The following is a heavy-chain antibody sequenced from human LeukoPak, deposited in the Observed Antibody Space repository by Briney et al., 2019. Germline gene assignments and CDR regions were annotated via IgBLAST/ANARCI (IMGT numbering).Heavy chain of an antibody. CDR1: GYTFTSYG. CDR2: ISAYNGNT. V-gene: IGHV1-18*01. CDR3: ARARRGGLYYYYYMDV. J-gene: IGHJ6*03. Sequence: ASVKVSCKASGYTFTSYGISWVRQAPGQGLEWMGWISAYNGNTNYAQKLQGRVTMTTDTSTSTAYMELRSLRSDDTAVYYCARARRGGLYYYYYMDVWGKGTTVTVSS. D-gene: IGHD3-10*01.